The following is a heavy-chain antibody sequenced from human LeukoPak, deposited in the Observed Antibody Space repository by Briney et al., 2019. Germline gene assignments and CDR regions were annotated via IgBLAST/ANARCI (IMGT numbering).Heavy chain of an antibody. CDR3: ARDGGNYGVDRPPYYYYGMDV. V-gene: IGHV3-64*04. D-gene: IGHD4-17*01. J-gene: IGHJ6*02. CDR2: ISRNGDTT. Sequence: GGSLRLSCSASGFTFSTFPMHWVRQAPGKGLEYFSAISRNGDTTYYADSVKGRFTISRDNSKNTLYLQMNSLRAEDTAVYYCARDGGNYGVDRPPYYYYGMDVWGQGTTVTVSS. CDR1: GFTFSTFP.